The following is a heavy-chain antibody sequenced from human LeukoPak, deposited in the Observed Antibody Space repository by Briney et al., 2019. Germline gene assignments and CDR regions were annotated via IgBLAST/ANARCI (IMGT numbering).Heavy chain of an antibody. D-gene: IGHD1/OR15-1a*01. CDR2: IYSGGST. J-gene: IGHJ4*02. CDR1: GFTFSSYA. CDR3: AKDGTGTKDHFDY. Sequence: GGSLRLSCAASGFTFSSYAMSWVRQAPGKGLEWVSVIYSGGSTYYADSVQGRFSISTDNSKNTLYLQMNSLRAEDTAVYYCAKDGTGTKDHFDYWGQGTLVIVSP. V-gene: IGHV3-23*03.